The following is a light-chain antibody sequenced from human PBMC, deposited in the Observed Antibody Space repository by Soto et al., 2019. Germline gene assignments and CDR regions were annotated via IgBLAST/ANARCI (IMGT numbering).Light chain of an antibody. CDR1: QDISNY. V-gene: IGKV1-17*01. J-gene: IGKJ1*01. CDR2: GAS. Sequence: DIQMTQSPSSLSASVGDRVTITCQASQDISNYLNWYQQKPGTAPKRLIYGASILQNGVPSRFGGSGSGTEFTLTISSLQPEDFATYYCLQYNSPPLTFGQGTKVEI. CDR3: LQYNSPPLT.